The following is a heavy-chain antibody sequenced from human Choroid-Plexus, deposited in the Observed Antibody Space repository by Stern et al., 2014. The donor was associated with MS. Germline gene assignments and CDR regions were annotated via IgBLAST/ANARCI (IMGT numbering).Heavy chain of an antibody. CDR2: IHYSGTT. CDR3: SRDADGYSLVFGY. Sequence: VQLVESGPGLVKPSQTLSLTCAVTGGSISSAEYYWSWIRQSPGKGLEWIGYIHYSGTTYYNPSLQSRVTISVDTSKNQFSLKLRSVTAADTAVYYCSRDADGYSLVFGYWGRGTLVTVSS. CDR1: GGSISSAEYY. V-gene: IGHV4-30-4*01. J-gene: IGHJ4*02. D-gene: IGHD5-24*01.